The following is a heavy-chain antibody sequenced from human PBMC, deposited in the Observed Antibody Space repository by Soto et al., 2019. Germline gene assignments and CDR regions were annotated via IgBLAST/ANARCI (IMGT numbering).Heavy chain of an antibody. J-gene: IGHJ4*02. D-gene: IGHD2-8*01. CDR3: ARVDVLMVYAIGY. V-gene: IGHV4-31*03. CDR2: IYYSGST. CDR1: GGTISSGGYY. Sequence: SETLSLTCPVSGGTISSGGYYWSWIRQHPGKGLEWIGYIYYSGSTYYNPSLKSRVTISVDTSKNQFSLKLSSVTAADTAVYYCARVDVLMVYAIGYWGQGTLVTVSS.